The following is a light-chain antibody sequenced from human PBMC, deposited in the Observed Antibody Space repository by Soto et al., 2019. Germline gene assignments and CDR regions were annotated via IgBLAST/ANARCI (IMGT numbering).Light chain of an antibody. J-gene: IGKJ1*01. CDR2: GAS. Sequence: EIVLTQSPGTLSLYPGERATLSCRASQSVSSIYLAWYQQKPGQAPRLVIYGASNRATGVPDRFSGSGSGTVFSVTISRLEPEDFAVYYCQQYGGSWTFGQGTKVEIK. CDR3: QQYGGSWT. V-gene: IGKV3-20*01. CDR1: QSVSSIY.